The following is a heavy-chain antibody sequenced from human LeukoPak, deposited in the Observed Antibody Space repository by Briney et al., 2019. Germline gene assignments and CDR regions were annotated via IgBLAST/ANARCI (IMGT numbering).Heavy chain of an antibody. J-gene: IGHJ4*02. Sequence: PSETLSLTCTVSGGSISSYYWSWIRQPPGKELEWIGYIYYSGSTNYNPSLKSRVTISVDTSKNQFSLKLSSVTAADTAVYYCARGGNSGYLKQPFDYWGQGTLVTVYS. D-gene: IGHD5-12*01. CDR2: IYYSGST. CDR1: GGSISSYY. CDR3: ARGGNSGYLKQPFDY. V-gene: IGHV4-59*01.